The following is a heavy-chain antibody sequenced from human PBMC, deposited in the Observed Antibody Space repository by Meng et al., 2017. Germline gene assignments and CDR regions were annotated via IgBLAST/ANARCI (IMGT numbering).Heavy chain of an antibody. V-gene: IGHV4-39*07. Sequence: SGPGLGKPSEPLSLTCTVCGGSISSSTYYWGWIRQPPGKGLEWIGSIYSSGSTYYNPSLRSRVTVSVDTSKNQFSLKLNSVTAADTAVYYCSRHPFDWLLIAPRYFDLWGRGTLVTVSS. CDR3: SRHPFDWLLIAPRYFDL. D-gene: IGHD3-9*01. CDR1: GGSISSSTYY. J-gene: IGHJ2*01. CDR2: IYSSGST.